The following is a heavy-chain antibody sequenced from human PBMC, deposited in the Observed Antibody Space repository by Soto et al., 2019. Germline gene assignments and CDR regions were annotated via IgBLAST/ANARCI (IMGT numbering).Heavy chain of an antibody. D-gene: IGHD6-19*01. Sequence: QVQLVESGGGAVEPGRSLRLSCAASGVPFSNYGMHWVRQAPGKGLEWMAVISFDGHDQDYADSVKGRFTSSRDKSKSTLYLQMNSLRAEDTAVYYCAPQQWLAAVWGQGTLVTVSS. CDR3: APQQWLAAV. CDR1: GVPFSNYG. V-gene: IGHV3-30*03. CDR2: ISFDGHDQ. J-gene: IGHJ4*02.